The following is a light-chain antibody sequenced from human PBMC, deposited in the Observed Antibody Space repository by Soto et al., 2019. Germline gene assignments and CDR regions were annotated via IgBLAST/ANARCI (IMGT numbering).Light chain of an antibody. Sequence: DIQLTQSPSTLPASVGDRVTITCRASQSISNWLAWYHQKPGTAPKLLIYHASTLESGVPSRFSGSGSGTEFTLTISSLQPEDFATYSCQQSYSTTWTFGQGTKVDIK. CDR2: HAS. J-gene: IGKJ1*01. CDR1: QSISNW. CDR3: QQSYSTTWT. V-gene: IGKV1-5*01.